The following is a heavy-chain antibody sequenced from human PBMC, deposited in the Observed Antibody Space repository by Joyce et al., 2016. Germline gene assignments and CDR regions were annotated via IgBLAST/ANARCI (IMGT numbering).Heavy chain of an antibody. D-gene: IGHD6-19*01. V-gene: IGHV3-48*02. Sequence: EVQLVESGGGLVQPGGSLRLSCAASGFTFSTYAMNWVRQAPGKGLEWVSYISSSSDTIYYADSVKGRCTISRDNAKNSLYLHMNSLRDEDTAVYYCARDLWLVPVSSYYFDYWGQGTLVTVSS. CDR2: ISSSSDTI. CDR1: GFTFSTYA. J-gene: IGHJ4*02. CDR3: ARDLWLVPVSSYYFDY.